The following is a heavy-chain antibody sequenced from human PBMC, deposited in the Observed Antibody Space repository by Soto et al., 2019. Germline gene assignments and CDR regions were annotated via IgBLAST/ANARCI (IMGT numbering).Heavy chain of an antibody. J-gene: IGHJ4*02. Sequence: EVQLLESGGGLVQPGGSLRLSCVGSGFFFSSYTMTWVRQAPGKGLEWVSSFSATSENTYYADSVRGRFTISRDNSKDTRFLQWNILTAEDTRMYYCAKARDQQWVRLPFDYWGQGILVIVAS. CDR1: GFFFSSYT. D-gene: IGHD6-19*01. CDR2: FSATSENT. CDR3: AKARDQQWVRLPFDY. V-gene: IGHV3-23*01.